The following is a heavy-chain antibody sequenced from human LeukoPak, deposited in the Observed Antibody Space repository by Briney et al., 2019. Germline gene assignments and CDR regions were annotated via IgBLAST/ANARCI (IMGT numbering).Heavy chain of an antibody. J-gene: IGHJ4*02. D-gene: IGHD6-19*01. CDR2: VSPYNGNT. Sequence: ASVKVSCKASGYTFTSYGISWVRQAPGQGLEWMGWVSPYNGNTNYAQKLQGRVTMTTDTSTSTAYMELRSLRSDDTAVYYCARQSSSGWYRGGYYFDYWGQGTLVTVSS. V-gene: IGHV1-18*01. CDR3: ARQSSSGWYRGGYYFDY. CDR1: GYTFTSYG.